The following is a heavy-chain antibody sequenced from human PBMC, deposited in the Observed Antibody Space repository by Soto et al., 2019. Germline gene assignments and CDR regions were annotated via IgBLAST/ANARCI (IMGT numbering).Heavy chain of an antibody. Sequence: PSETLSLTCTVSGGSISSYYWSWIRQPPGKGLEWIGYIYYSGSANYNPSLKSRVTISVDTSKNQFSLKLSSVTAADTAVYYCARDSGEDVDTAMEGGYYYYGMDVWGQGTTVTVSS. V-gene: IGHV4-59*01. D-gene: IGHD5-18*01. J-gene: IGHJ6*02. CDR2: IYYSGSA. CDR3: ARDSGEDVDTAMEGGYYYYGMDV. CDR1: GGSISSYY.